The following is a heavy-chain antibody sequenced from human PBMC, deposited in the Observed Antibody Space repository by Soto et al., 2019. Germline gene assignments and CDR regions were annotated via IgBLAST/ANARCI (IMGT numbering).Heavy chain of an antibody. Sequence: QLQLQESGSGLVKPSQTLSLTCAVSGGSISSGGYSWSWIRQPPGKGLEWIGYIYHSGSTYYNPSLKSRVTISVDRSKNQFSLKLSSVTAADTAVYYCARNRSYLRRGDAFDIWGQGTMVTVSS. CDR3: ARNRSYLRRGDAFDI. J-gene: IGHJ3*02. V-gene: IGHV4-30-2*01. D-gene: IGHD1-26*01. CDR1: GGSISSGGYS. CDR2: IYHSGST.